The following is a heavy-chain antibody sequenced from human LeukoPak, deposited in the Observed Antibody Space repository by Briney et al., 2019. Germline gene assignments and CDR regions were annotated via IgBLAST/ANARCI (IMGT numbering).Heavy chain of an antibody. J-gene: IGHJ4*02. CDR2: IYSGGST. CDR3: AREVVRGVIDY. CDR1: GFTVSSNY. D-gene: IGHD3-10*01. Sequence: GGSLRLSCAASGFTVSSNYMSWVRQAPGKGLEWVSVIYSGGSTYYADSVKGRFTISRDNSKNTLYLQMNSLRAEDTAVYYCAREVVRGVIDYWGQGTLVTVSS. V-gene: IGHV3-53*01.